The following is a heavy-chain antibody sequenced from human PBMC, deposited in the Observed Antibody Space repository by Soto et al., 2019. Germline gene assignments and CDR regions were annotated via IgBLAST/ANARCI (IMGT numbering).Heavy chain of an antibody. CDR2: INTYNGNT. J-gene: IGHJ6*02. CDR3: AMVDVYVTPSPQDV. Sequence: QVQLVQSGAEVKNPGASVKVSCKTSGYTFTSYGIGWARQAPGQGLEWMGWINTYNGNTNYAQNLQGRVTLTTDTSTSTAYIELRSLGSNDPAIYYCAMVDVYVTPSPQDVWGQGTTVTVSS. V-gene: IGHV1-18*01. D-gene: IGHD3-16*01. CDR1: GYTFTSYG.